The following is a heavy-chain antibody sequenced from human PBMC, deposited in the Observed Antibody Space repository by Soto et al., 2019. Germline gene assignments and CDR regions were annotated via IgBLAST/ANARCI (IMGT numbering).Heavy chain of an antibody. CDR2: ISCHYGNT. D-gene: IGHD3-10*01. V-gene: IGHV1-18*01. Sequence: ASVSVACKAIGYTFTNYEKSSIRHAPVKGHEWMRCISCHYGNTNYAQKLQGRVTMTTDKSRRTNYMELRSLRSDDKAVYYCKRDGRYYYGSGSYSVHYYYYYMDVWGKGTTVTVSS. CDR1: GYTFTNYE. J-gene: IGHJ6*03. CDR3: KRDGRYYYGSGSYSVHYYYYYMDV.